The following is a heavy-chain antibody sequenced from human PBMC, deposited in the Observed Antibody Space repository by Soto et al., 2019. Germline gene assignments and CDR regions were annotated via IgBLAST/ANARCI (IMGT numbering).Heavy chain of an antibody. Sequence: EVQLAESGGGLVQSGGSLRLTCAASGFTFNKYTMNWVRQAPGKGLEWLSYISGGGGTMFYADSVKGRVTISRDNAKNSLYLQMDSLRAEDTAVYYCARDKSGSYSIDYWGQGTLVTVSS. CDR2: ISGGGGTM. V-gene: IGHV3-48*04. D-gene: IGHD1-26*01. CDR3: ARDKSGSYSIDY. J-gene: IGHJ4*02. CDR1: GFTFNKYT.